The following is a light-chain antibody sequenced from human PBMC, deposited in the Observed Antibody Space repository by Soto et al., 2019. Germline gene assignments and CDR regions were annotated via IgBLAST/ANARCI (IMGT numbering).Light chain of an antibody. Sequence: EIVLTQSPATLSFSPGERATLSCRASQSVSSHLAWYQQKPGQAPRLLIYDASNRATGIPARFSGSGSGTDFTLTISSLEPEDFAVYYCQQRSNWLRTFGQGTRLEIK. CDR2: DAS. CDR3: QQRSNWLRT. V-gene: IGKV3-11*01. CDR1: QSVSSH. J-gene: IGKJ5*01.